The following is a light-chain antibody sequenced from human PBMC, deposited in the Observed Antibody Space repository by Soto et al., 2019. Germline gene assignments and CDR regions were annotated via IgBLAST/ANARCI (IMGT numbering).Light chain of an antibody. CDR3: QQSSGIPYT. J-gene: IGKJ2*01. CDR2: AAS. Sequence: DMQMTQSPASLSASVGDRVTGTCRASHNIGTYLNWYQQQPGKAPKLLIYAASTLQSGVPSRFSGSGSGTDFTLTISSLQPEDFATYYCQQSSGIPYTFGQGTKAEIK. CDR1: HNIGTY. V-gene: IGKV1-39*01.